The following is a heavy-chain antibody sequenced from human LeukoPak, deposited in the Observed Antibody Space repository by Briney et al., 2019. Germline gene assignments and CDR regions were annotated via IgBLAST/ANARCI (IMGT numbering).Heavy chain of an antibody. CDR3: VRDFVRDWDF. Sequence: ASVNVSCQLSGCSLTELSMQCVRQAPGKGLEWMVGFDPVAWEIFYALKFEGRVTMTEHTSTDTAYMQLSSLRSEGTSEYHGVRDFVRDWDFWGQGTLVTVSS. CDR1: GCSLTELS. D-gene: IGHD2-21*01. CDR2: FDPVAWEI. V-gene: IGHV1-24*01. J-gene: IGHJ4*02.